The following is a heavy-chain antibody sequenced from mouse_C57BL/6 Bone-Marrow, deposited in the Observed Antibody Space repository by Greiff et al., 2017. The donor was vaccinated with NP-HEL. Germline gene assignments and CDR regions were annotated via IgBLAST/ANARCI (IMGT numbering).Heavy chain of an antibody. CDR3: ARCPELSMDY. J-gene: IGHJ4*01. V-gene: IGHV1-50*01. CDR1: GYTFTSYW. Sequence: QVQLQQPGAELVKPGASVKLSCKASGYTFTSYWMQWVKQRPGQGLEWIGEIDPSDSYPNYNQKFKGKATLTVDTSSSTAYMQLRSLTSEDSAVYYCARCPELSMDYWGQGTSVTVSS. CDR2: IDPSDSYP.